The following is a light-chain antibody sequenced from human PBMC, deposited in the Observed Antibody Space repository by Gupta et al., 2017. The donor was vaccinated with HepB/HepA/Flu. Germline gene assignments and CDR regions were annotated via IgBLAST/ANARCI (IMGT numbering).Light chain of an antibody. J-gene: IGKJ4*01. CDR1: QSIGSY. CDR2: YAS. V-gene: IGKV6-21*01. Sequence: QSPDFQSVTPKEKITITCRASQSIGSYLHWYQQKPEQSPKLLIKYASQSGSGVPSRFSGSGSGTDFTLTIDSLEVEDAATYYCQQSSSLPLTFGGGTKVDIK. CDR3: QQSSSLPLT.